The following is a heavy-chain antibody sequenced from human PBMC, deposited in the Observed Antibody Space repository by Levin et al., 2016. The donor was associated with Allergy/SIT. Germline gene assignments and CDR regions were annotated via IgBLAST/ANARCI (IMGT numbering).Heavy chain of an antibody. CDR2: MYHRGYT. Sequence: SETLSLTCTVSGGSVSPYYWSWIRLPPGKGLEWIAYMYHRGYTRYNPSLESRVTISVDTSKSQVSLTVTSVTAADTAVYYCARSPTGDLSPEDWYFDLWGRGTLVTVSS. J-gene: IGHJ2*01. CDR1: GGSVSPYY. D-gene: IGHD7-27*01. V-gene: IGHV4-59*02. CDR3: ARSPTGDLSPEDWYFDL.